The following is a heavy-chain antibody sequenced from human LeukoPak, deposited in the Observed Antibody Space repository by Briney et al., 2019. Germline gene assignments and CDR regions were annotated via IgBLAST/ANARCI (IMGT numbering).Heavy chain of an antibody. CDR3: MTAAACNFGQY. V-gene: IGHV3-53*01. D-gene: IGHD1-1*01. CDR1: GLTVNNNY. J-gene: IGHJ4*02. CDR2: LYIGGNT. Sequence: GGSLRLSCAASGLTVNNNYMNWVRQAPGKGLEWVSALYIGGNTYYADSVRGRLTISGDKSKNTLYIQMNSLRAEDTAIYYCMTAAACNFGQYCGQGTLVTVSS.